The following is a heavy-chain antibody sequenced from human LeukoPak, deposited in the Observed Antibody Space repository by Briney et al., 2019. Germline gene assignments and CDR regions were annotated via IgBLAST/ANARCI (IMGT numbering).Heavy chain of an antibody. CDR3: ARLPPVAGTQCDAFDI. CDR2: MSNSGDTI. CDR1: GFTFSDWE. J-gene: IGHJ3*02. V-gene: IGHV3-48*03. D-gene: IGHD6-19*01. Sequence: GGSLRLSCAASGFTFSDWEMNWVRQAPGKGLEWLSYMSNSGDTIYYADSVKGRFTISRDNAKKSLYLQMNSLRAEDTAVYYCARLPPVAGTQCDAFDIWGQGTVVTVSS.